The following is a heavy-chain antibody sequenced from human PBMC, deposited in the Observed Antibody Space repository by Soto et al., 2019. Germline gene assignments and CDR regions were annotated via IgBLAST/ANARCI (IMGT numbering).Heavy chain of an antibody. CDR3: ARAPRPAAIAVLDH. J-gene: IGHJ4*02. CDR1: GYSFTSYN. Sequence: QVQLEQSGTEVKEPGASVKVSCKASGYSFTSYNNNWVRQTTGQGLEWMGWVNPSNGDAGLAQRFQGRVTMSSDTSITTAFVEVSSLAPEDAAINFCARAPRPAAIAVLDHWGQGTLVSVSS. V-gene: IGHV1-8*01. D-gene: IGHD2-2*01. CDR2: VNPSNGDA.